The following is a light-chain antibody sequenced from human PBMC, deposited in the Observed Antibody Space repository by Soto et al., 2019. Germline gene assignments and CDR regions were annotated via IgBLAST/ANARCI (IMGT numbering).Light chain of an antibody. J-gene: IGKJ1*01. CDR2: ATS. CDR3: QQYGSSPRT. CDR1: QSVSSSY. V-gene: IGKV3-20*01. Sequence: EIVLTQSPGTLSLSPGEIATLSCRASQSVSSSYLAWYQQKPGQAPRLLIYATSNRATGIPDRFSGSGSGADFTLTISRLEPEDFAVYYCQQYGSSPRTFGQGTKVDIK.